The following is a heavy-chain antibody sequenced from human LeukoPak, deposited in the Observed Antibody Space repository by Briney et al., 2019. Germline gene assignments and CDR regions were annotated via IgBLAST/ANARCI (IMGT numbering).Heavy chain of an antibody. V-gene: IGHV6-1*01. CDR2: TYYRSKWYN. J-gene: IGHJ4*02. Sequence: SQTLSLTCAISGDSVSSNSAAWNWIRQSPSRGLEWLGRTYYRSKWYNDYAVSVESRITINPDTSKNQFSLQLNSVTPEDTAVYYCARDLLAVAGRGMGSFDYWGQGTLVTVSS. CDR1: GDSVSSNSAA. D-gene: IGHD6-19*01. CDR3: ARDLLAVAGRGMGSFDY.